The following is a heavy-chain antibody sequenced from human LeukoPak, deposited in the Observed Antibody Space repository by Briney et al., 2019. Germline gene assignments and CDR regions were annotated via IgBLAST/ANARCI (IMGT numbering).Heavy chain of an antibody. CDR2: IYYSGST. V-gene: IGHV4-59*01. CDR1: GGSISSYY. CDR3: ARGRYYGSGTSYYYGMDV. Sequence: PETLSLTCTVSGGSISSYYWSWIRQPPGKGLEWIGYIYYSGSTNYNPSLKSRVTISVDTSKNQFSLKLSSVTAADTAVYYCARGRYYGSGTSYYYGMDVWGQGTTVTVSS. J-gene: IGHJ6*02. D-gene: IGHD3-10*01.